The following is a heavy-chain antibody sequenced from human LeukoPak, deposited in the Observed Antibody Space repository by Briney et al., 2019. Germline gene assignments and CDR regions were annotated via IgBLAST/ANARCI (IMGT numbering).Heavy chain of an antibody. CDR3: ARDPPVEYYYDSSGYLIRDY. J-gene: IGHJ4*02. Sequence: GASVKVSCKASGYTFTSYDISWVRQAPGQGLEWMGWISAYNGNTNYAQKLQGRLTMTTDTSTSTAYMELRSLRSDDTAVYYCARDPPVEYYYDSSGYLIRDYWGQGTLVTVSS. CDR2: ISAYNGNT. V-gene: IGHV1-18*01. D-gene: IGHD3-22*01. CDR1: GYTFTSYD.